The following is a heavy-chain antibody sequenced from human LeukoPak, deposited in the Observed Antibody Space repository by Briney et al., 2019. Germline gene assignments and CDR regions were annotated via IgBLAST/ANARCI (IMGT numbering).Heavy chain of an antibody. D-gene: IGHD2-2*01. CDR2: IKQDGSEK. CDR1: EFIFSSYW. CDR3: AKDQHSYPHDAFDI. V-gene: IGHV3-7*03. Sequence: PGGSLRLSCEASEFIFSSYWMNWVRQAPGKGLEWVANIKQDGSEKEYVDSVRGRFTISRDNAKNSLYLQMNSLRAEDTAVYYCAKDQHSYPHDAFDIWGQGTMVTVSS. J-gene: IGHJ3*02.